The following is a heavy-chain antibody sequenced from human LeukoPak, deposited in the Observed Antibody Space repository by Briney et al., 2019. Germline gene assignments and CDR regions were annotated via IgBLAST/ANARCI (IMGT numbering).Heavy chain of an antibody. CDR1: GFTFSGYS. D-gene: IGHD3-10*01. CDR3: ARVGFGSGNFYPSYGMDV. CDR2: IGGSSISI. J-gene: IGHJ6*02. V-gene: IGHV3-48*01. Sequence: GGSLRLSCAASGFTFSGYSMNWVRQAPGKGLEWVSYIGGSSISIYYADSVKGRFTISRDNAKNSLYLQMNSLRAEDSAVYYCARVGFGSGNFYPSYGMDVWGQGTTVTVSS.